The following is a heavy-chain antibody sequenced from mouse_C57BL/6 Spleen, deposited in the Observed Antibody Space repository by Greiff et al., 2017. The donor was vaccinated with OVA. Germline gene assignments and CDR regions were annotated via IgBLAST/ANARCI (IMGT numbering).Heavy chain of an antibody. Sequence: EVQLQQSGPELVKPGASVKMSCKASGYTFTNYNMHWVKQSHGKSLEWIGYINPNNGGTSYNQKFKGKVTLTVNKSSSTAYMELRSLTSEDSAVYYCAREIYYDYETEGGAWFAYWGQGTLVTVSA. CDR1: GYTFTNYN. D-gene: IGHD2-4*01. V-gene: IGHV1-22*01. CDR2: INPNNGGT. CDR3: AREIYYDYETEGGAWFAY. J-gene: IGHJ3*01.